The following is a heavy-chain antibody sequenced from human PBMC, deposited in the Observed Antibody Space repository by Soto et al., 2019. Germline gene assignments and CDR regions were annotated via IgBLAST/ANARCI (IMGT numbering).Heavy chain of an antibody. CDR3: AKSRDGYSFYFYYGMDV. Sequence: EVQLLESGGGLVQPGGSLRLSCAASGFTFGNFAMSWVRQAPGKGLEWVSAITGSGGTLYYADSVKGRFTISRDNSKNTLYLQMKSLRAEDTAVYYCAKSRDGYSFYFYYGMDVWGQGTTVTVSS. CDR1: GFTFGNFA. V-gene: IGHV3-23*01. J-gene: IGHJ6*02. CDR2: ITGSGGTL. D-gene: IGHD4-4*01.